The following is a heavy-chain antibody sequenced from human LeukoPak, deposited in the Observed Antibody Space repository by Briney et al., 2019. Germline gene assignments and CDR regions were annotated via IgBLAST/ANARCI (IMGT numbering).Heavy chain of an antibody. Sequence: TLSLTCTVSGGSISSGGYYWSWIRQHPGKGLEWIGYIYYSGSTYYNPSLKSRVTISVDTSKNQFSLKLSSVTAADTAVYYCAKGQRYGKKTGFDYWGQGTLVTVSS. CDR1: GGSISSGGYY. J-gene: IGHJ4*02. V-gene: IGHV4-31*03. CDR2: IYYSGST. D-gene: IGHD6-13*01. CDR3: AKGQRYGKKTGFDY.